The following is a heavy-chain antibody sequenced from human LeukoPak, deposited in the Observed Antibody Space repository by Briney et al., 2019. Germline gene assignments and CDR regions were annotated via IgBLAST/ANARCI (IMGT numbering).Heavy chain of an antibody. J-gene: IGHJ4*02. D-gene: IGHD3-22*01. CDR2: INPNSGGT. V-gene: IGHV1-2*02. CDR3: ARDVFVVITDELFDY. Sequence: ASVKVSCKASGYTFTDYYMHWVRQAPGQGREWMGWINPNSGGTNYAQKFQGRVTTTRDTSISTAYMELSRLRSDDTAVYYCARDVFVVITDELFDYWGQGTLVTVSS. CDR1: GYTFTDYY.